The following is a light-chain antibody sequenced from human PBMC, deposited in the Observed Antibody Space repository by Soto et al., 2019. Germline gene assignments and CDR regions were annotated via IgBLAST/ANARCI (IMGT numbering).Light chain of an antibody. V-gene: IGLV1-44*01. CDR1: SSNIGSNT. J-gene: IGLJ1*01. Sequence: QSVLTQSPSASGTPGQRVTISCSGSSSNIGSNTVNWYQQLPGTAPKLLIYSNNQRPSGVPDRFSGSKSGTSGSLAISGLQSEDEADYYCAAWDDSLDGLVFGTGTKLTVL. CDR2: SNN. CDR3: AAWDDSLDGLV.